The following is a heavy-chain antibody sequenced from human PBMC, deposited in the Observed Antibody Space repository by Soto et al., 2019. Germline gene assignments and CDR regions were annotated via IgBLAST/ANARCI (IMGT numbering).Heavy chain of an antibody. J-gene: IGHJ4*02. D-gene: IGHD3-9*01. Sequence: NPSETLSLTCIVSGGSISSYYWSWIRQPAGKGLEWIGRIYTSGSTNYNPSLKSRVTMSVDTSKNQFSLKLSSVTAADTAVYYCARVYYDILTGYPPSSGFDYWGQGTLVTSPQ. CDR2: IYTSGST. V-gene: IGHV4-4*07. CDR3: ARVYYDILTGYPPSSGFDY. CDR1: GGSISSYY.